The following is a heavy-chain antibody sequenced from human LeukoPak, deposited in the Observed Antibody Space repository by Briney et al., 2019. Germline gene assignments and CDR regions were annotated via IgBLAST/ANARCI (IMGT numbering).Heavy chain of an antibody. CDR3: ARSDYYDSSAYYCSVGCWFDP. J-gene: IGHJ5*02. CDR1: GGSISSSSYY. V-gene: IGHV4-39*07. CDR2: IYYSGSA. Sequence: SETLSLTCTVSGGSISSSSYYWGWIRQAPGKGLEWIGSIYYSGSAYYNPSLESRVTISVDTSKNQFSLKLSSVTAADTAVYYCARSDYYDSSAYYCSVGCWFDPWGQGTLVTVSS. D-gene: IGHD3-22*01.